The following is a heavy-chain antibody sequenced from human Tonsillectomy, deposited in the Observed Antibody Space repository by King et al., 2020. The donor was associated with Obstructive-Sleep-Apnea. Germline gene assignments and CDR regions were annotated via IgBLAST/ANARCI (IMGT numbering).Heavy chain of an antibody. CDR3: AKDAVVYSGYSES. V-gene: IGHV3-9*01. D-gene: IGHD5-12*01. CDR2: ISGNSGII. J-gene: IGHJ4*02. Sequence: VQLVESGGGLVQPGRSLRLSCAASGFTFDDYAMHWVRQAPGKGLEWFSGISGNSGIIVYADSVKGRFTISRDNAKNSLYLQMNSLRAEDTALYYCAKDAVVYSGYSESWGQGTLVTVSS. CDR1: GFTFDDYA.